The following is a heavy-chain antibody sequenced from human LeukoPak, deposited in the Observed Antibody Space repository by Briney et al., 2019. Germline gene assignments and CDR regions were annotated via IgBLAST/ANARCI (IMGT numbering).Heavy chain of an antibody. Sequence: GGSLRLSCAASGFTFSSYAMSWVRQAPGKGLEWVSAISGSGGSIYYADSVKGRFTISRDNSKNTLYLQMNSLRAEDTAVYYCAKDWGITIFGVVRNNWFDPWGQGTLVTVSS. CDR2: ISGSGGSI. D-gene: IGHD3-3*01. V-gene: IGHV3-23*01. CDR1: GFTFSSYA. CDR3: AKDWGITIFGVVRNNWFDP. J-gene: IGHJ5*02.